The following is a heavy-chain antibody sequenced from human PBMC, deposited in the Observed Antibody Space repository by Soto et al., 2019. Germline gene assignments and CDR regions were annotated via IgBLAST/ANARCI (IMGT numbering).Heavy chain of an antibody. CDR3: ARVVPPARPDY. V-gene: IGHV4-30-4*01. D-gene: IGHD2-2*01. CDR1: GGSISSADYY. J-gene: IGHJ4*02. CDR2: IYYSGGT. Sequence: QVQLQESGPGLVKPSQTLSLTCTVSGGSISSADYYWSWIRQPPGKGLEWIGYIYYSGGTYYNPSLKSPVTIPVDTSKNQFSLKLSSVTAADTAVYYCARVVPPARPDYWGQGTLVTVSS.